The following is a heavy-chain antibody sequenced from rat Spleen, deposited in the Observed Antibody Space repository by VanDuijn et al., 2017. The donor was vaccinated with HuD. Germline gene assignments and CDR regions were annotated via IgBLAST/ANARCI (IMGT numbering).Heavy chain of an antibody. CDR1: GFAFSDFF. Sequence: EVRLVESDGGLVQPGGSLKLSCAASGFAFSDFFMAWVRQAPTKGLEWVATIGYGGSTTYYRDSVKGRFTISRDNAESTLYLQMDSLRSEATATYYCASLMYTPDYLGVMDAWGQGASVTVSS. CDR3: ASLMYTPDYLGVMDA. V-gene: IGHV5-29*01. D-gene: IGHD1-6*01. J-gene: IGHJ4*01. CDR2: IGYGGSTT.